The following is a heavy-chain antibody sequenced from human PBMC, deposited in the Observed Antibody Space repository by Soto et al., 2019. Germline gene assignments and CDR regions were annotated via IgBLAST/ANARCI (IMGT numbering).Heavy chain of an antibody. CDR1: GFTFSNAW. J-gene: IGHJ4*02. D-gene: IGHD1-26*01. CDR2: IKKKSDGGTT. V-gene: IGHV3-15*01. Sequence: SLRLSCAASGFTFSNAWMNWVRQAPGKGLEWVGRIKKKSDGGTTDYAAPVKGRFRISRDDAIKTLYLEMNSLQIDDTAVYYCTPLCFRVVGATPDYWGRGTLVTVSS. CDR3: TPLCFRVVGATPDY.